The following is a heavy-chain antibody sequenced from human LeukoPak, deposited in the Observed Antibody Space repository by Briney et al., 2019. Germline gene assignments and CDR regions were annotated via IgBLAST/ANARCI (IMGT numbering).Heavy chain of an antibody. CDR1: GFTFSSFG. D-gene: IGHD3-16*02. CDR3: ARDENGYVWGSFRA. V-gene: IGHV4-59*12. Sequence: GSLRLSCAASGFTFSSFGMNWVRQAPGKGLEWIGNIYYSGSTYYNPSLESRVTTSLDTSKNQFSLKLSSVTAADTAVYYCARDENGYVWGSFRAWGQGTLVTVSS. CDR2: IYYSGST. J-gene: IGHJ5*02.